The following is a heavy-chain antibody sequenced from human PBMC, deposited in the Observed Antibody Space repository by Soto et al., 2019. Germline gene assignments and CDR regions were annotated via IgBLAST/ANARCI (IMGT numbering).Heavy chain of an antibody. D-gene: IGHD6-6*01. CDR3: ATTIKIAARDSASYYYGMDV. CDR2: IIPIFGTA. Sequence: SVKVSCKASGGTFSSYAISWVRQAPGQGLEWMGGIIPIFGTANYAQKFQGRVTITADKSTSTAYMELSSLRSEDTAVYYCATTIKIAARDSASYYYGMDVWGQGTTVTVSS. CDR1: GGTFSSYA. J-gene: IGHJ6*02. V-gene: IGHV1-69*06.